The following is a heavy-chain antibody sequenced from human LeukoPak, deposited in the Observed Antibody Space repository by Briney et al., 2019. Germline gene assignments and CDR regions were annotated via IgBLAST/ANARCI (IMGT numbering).Heavy chain of an antibody. J-gene: IGHJ4*02. D-gene: IGHD1-1*01. V-gene: IGHV4-59*01. CDR1: GGSISTYY. CDR2: IYYSGST. CDR3: ARDQYSYFDH. Sequence: SETLSLTCTVSGGSISTYYWSWLRQPPGKGLEWIGYIYYSGSTNYNPSLKSRVTISEDTSKNQFSLKLSSVTAADTAVYYCARDQYSYFDHWGQGTLVTVSS.